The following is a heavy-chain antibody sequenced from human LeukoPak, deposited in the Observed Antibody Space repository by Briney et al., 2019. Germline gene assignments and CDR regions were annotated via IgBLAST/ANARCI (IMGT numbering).Heavy chain of an antibody. D-gene: IGHD3-9*01. Sequence: ASVKGSCKASGYTFTGYYMHWVRQAPGQGLEWMGWINPNSGGTNYAQKFQGRVTMTRDTSISTAYMELSRLRSDDTAVYYCARDREGYYDILTGYYGVGAFDIWGQGTMVTVSS. CDR2: INPNSGGT. CDR3: ARDREGYYDILTGYYGVGAFDI. J-gene: IGHJ3*02. CDR1: GYTFTGYY. V-gene: IGHV1-2*02.